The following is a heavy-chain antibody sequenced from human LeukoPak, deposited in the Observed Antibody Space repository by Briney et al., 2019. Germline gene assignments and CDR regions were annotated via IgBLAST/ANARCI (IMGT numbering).Heavy chain of an antibody. D-gene: IGHD1-1*01. J-gene: IGHJ4*02. CDR3: VRESRPGGAMGLYHNLDY. Sequence: GGSLRLSCAASGFTFSSYWMSWVRQAPGKGLEWVANIKEDGTEKNLVDSVKGRFTISRDNTKNLLFLEMNNLRGDDTAIYYCVRESRPGGAMGLYHNLDYWGQGILVAVSS. CDR1: GFTFSSYW. V-gene: IGHV3-7*01. CDR2: IKEDGTEK.